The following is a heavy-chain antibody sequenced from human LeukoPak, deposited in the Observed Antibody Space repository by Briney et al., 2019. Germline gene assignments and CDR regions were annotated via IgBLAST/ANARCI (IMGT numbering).Heavy chain of an antibody. CDR3: AKDGYCSGGSCYSVDAFDI. V-gene: IGHV3-23*01. D-gene: IGHD2-15*01. Sequence: GGSLRLSCAASGFTFSSYSMNWARQAPGKGLEWVSAISGSGGSTYYADSVKGRFTISRDNSKNTLYLQMNSLRAEDTAVYYCAKDGYCSGGSCYSVDAFDIWGQGTMVTVSS. CDR2: ISGSGGST. CDR1: GFTFSSYS. J-gene: IGHJ3*02.